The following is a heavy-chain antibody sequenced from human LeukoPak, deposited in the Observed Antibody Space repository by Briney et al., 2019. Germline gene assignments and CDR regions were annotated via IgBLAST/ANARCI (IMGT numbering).Heavy chain of an antibody. CDR3: ATQLWFGELNYYYYMDV. D-gene: IGHD3-10*01. J-gene: IGHJ6*03. CDR1: GYSISSGYY. V-gene: IGHV4-38-2*02. CDR2: IYHSGST. Sequence: SETLSLTCTVSGYSISSGYYWGWIRQPPGKGLEWIGSIYHSGSTYYNPSLKSRVTISVDTSKNQFSLKLSSVTAADTAVYYCATQLWFGELNYYYYMDVWGKGTTVTVSS.